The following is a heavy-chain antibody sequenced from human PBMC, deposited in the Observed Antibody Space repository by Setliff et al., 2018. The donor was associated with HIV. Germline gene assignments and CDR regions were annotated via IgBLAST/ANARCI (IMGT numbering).Heavy chain of an antibody. CDR1: GGSISSYY. Sequence: KASETLSLTCTVSGGSISSYYWSWIRQPPGKGLEWIGYIYYSGSTNYNPSLKSRVTISVDTSKNQFSLKLSSVTAADTAVYYCARYKHPYYYDSSGYFDYWGQGTLVTVSS. V-gene: IGHV4-59*01. CDR3: ARYKHPYYYDSSGYFDY. D-gene: IGHD3-22*01. CDR2: IYYSGST. J-gene: IGHJ4*02.